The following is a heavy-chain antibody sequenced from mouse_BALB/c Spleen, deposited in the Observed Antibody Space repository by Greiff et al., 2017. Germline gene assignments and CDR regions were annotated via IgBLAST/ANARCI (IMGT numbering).Heavy chain of an antibody. D-gene: IGHD2-14*01. CDR2: INPSTGYT. CDR3: ARSGGYDGGVAY. V-gene: IGHV1-7*01. CDR1: GYTFTSYW. Sequence: VQLVESGAELAKPGASVKMSCKASGYTFTSYWMHWVKQRPGQGLEWIGYINPSTGYTEYNQKFKDKATLTADKSSSTAYMQLSSLTSEDSAVYYCARSGGYDGGVAYWGQGTLVTVSA. J-gene: IGHJ3*01.